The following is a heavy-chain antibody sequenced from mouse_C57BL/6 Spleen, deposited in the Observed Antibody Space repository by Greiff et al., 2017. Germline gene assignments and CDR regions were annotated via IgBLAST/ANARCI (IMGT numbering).Heavy chain of an antibody. J-gene: IGHJ2*01. CDR1: GFTFSSYG. D-gene: IGHD2-5*01. CDR2: ISSGGGYT. Sequence: DVKLVESGGDLVKPGGSLKLSCAASGFTFSSYGMSWVRQTPDKRLEWVATISSGGGYTYYPDSVKGRFTISRDNAKNTLYLQMSSLKSEDTAMYYCARHDYSNIDYWGQGTTLTVSS. CDR3: ARHDYSNIDY. V-gene: IGHV5-6*02.